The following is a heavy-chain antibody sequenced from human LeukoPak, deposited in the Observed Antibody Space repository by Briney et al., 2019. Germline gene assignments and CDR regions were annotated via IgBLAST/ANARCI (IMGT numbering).Heavy chain of an antibody. CDR2: INPSGGST. J-gene: IGHJ3*02. Sequence: PGASVKVSCKASGYTFTSYYMHWVRQAPGQGLEWMGIINPSGGSTSYAQKFQGRVTMTRDTSTSTVYMELSGLRSEDTAVYYCARDWGDYYDSSGPSYPVGAFDIWGQGTMVTVSS. CDR3: ARDWGDYYDSSGPSYPVGAFDI. V-gene: IGHV1-46*01. D-gene: IGHD3-22*01. CDR1: GYTFTSYY.